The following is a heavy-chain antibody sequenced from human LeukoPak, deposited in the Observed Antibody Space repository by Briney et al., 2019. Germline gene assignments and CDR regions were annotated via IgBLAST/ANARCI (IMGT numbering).Heavy chain of an antibody. CDR2: ISYAGSNK. J-gene: IGHJ6*02. V-gene: IGHV3-30*18. D-gene: IGHD2-2*01. Sequence: PGGSLRLSCAASGFTFSSYGMHWVRQAPGKGLEWVAVISYAGSNKYYADSVKGRFTISRDNSKNTLYLQMNSLRAEDTAVYYCAKDLEDDVVVPAANYYYYYYGMDVWGQGTTVTVSS. CDR3: AKDLEDDVVVPAANYYYYYYGMDV. CDR1: GFTFSSYG.